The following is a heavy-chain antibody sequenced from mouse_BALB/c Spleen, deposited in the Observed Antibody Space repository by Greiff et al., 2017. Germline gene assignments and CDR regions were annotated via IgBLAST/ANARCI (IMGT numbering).Heavy chain of an antibody. V-gene: IGHV5-6-5*01. CDR1: GFTFSSYA. D-gene: IGHD1-1*01. CDR2: ISSGGST. CDR3: AREVFIRYGSGFAY. Sequence: EVKVEESGGGLVKPGGSLKLSCAASGFTFSSYAMSWVRQTPEKRLEWVASISSGGSTYYPDSVKGRFTISRDNARNILYLQMSSLRSEDTAMYYCAREVFIRYGSGFAYWGQGTLVTVSA. J-gene: IGHJ3*01.